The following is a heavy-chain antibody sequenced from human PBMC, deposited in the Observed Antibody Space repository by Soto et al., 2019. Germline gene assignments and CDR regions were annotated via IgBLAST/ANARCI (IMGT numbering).Heavy chain of an antibody. CDR2: ISSSSSTI. D-gene: IGHD2-2*01. J-gene: IGHJ4*02. V-gene: IGHV3-48*01. CDR3: ARPYCSSTSCYAFDY. CDR1: GFTFSSYS. Sequence: GGSLRLSCAASGFTFSSYSMNWVRQAPGKGLEWVSYISSSSSTIYYADSVKGRFTISRDNAKNSLYLQMNSLRAEDTAVYYCARPYCSSTSCYAFDYWGQGTLVTVSS.